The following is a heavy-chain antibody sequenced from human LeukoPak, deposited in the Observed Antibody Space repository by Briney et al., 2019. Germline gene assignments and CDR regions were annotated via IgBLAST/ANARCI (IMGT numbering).Heavy chain of an antibody. J-gene: IGHJ4*02. CDR3: ARDSGSGTQGDY. V-gene: IGHV1-2*02. Sequence: GASVKVSCKASGYTFTGYYMHWVRQAPGQGLEWMGWINPNSGGTNYAQKFQGRVTMTRDTSISTAYMELSRLRSDDAAVYYCARDSGSGTQGDYWGQGTLVTVSS. CDR2: INPNSGGT. D-gene: IGHD3-10*01. CDR1: GYTFTGYY.